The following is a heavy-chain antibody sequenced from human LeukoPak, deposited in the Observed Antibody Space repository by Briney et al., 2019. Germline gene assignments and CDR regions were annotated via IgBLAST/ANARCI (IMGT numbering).Heavy chain of an antibody. D-gene: IGHD3-3*01. Sequence: ASVKVSCKASGYTFTNYDISWVRQAPGQGLEWMGWISVNNGEAKYPQKVQGRVTMTTDTSTSTAYMELRSLRSDDTAVYYCATITIFGVGPATDAFDIWGQGTMVTVSS. J-gene: IGHJ3*02. CDR3: ATITIFGVGPATDAFDI. CDR1: GYTFTNYD. CDR2: ISVNNGEA. V-gene: IGHV1-18*01.